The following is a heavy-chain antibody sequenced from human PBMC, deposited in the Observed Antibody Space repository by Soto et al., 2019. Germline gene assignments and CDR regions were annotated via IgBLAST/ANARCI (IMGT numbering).Heavy chain of an antibody. D-gene: IGHD6-19*01. CDR3: ARATRWGSGCGY. V-gene: IGHV4-34*01. J-gene: IGHJ4*02. CDR2: INHSGNT. CDR1: GGSFSGYY. Sequence: PAETLTLTCAVYGGSFSGYYWSWIRQPPGKGLEWIGEINHSGNTNYNPSLKSPVTISVDKPKNQFSLKLISVTAADTAVYYCARATRWGSGCGYWGQGTLVTVSS.